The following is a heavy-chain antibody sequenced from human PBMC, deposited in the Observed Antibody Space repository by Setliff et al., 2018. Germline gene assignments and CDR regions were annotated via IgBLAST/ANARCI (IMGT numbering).Heavy chain of an antibody. D-gene: IGHD6-25*01. J-gene: IGHJ4*02. V-gene: IGHV3-11*04. CDR2: ISRRADLI. CDR1: GFTFSDYY. CDR3: ARDSGSGGNFDY. Sequence: GGSLRLSCAASGFTFSDYYMSWIRQAPGKGPEWVSYISRRADLIYYADSVRGRFTISRDSARNSLYLQMNSLTADDTAVYYCARDSGSGGNFDYWGQGTLVTVSS.